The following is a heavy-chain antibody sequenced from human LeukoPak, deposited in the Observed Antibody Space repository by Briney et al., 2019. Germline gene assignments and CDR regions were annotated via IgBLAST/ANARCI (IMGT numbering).Heavy chain of an antibody. D-gene: IGHD3-10*01. J-gene: IGHJ6*03. Sequence: GGSLRLSCAASGFTFSSYWMSWVRQAPGKGLEWVANIKQDGGEKYYVDSVKGRFTISRDNVKNSLYLQMYSLRADDTAVYYCAKDRGYYYYYMDVWGKGTTVTVSS. CDR1: GFTFSSYW. CDR2: IKQDGGEK. V-gene: IGHV3-7*01. CDR3: AKDRGYYYYYMDV.